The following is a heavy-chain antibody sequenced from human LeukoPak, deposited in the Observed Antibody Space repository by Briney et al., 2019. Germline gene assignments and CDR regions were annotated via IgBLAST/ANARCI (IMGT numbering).Heavy chain of an antibody. D-gene: IGHD3-22*01. CDR3: ATYSSLNRREFQY. CDR2: IKTDGSEK. V-gene: IGHV3-7*01. J-gene: IGHJ1*01. Sequence: GRSLRLSCAASGFTFDDYAMHWVRQAPGKGLQWVANIKTDGSEKYYVDSVKGRFTISRDNAKNSLYLQMNSLRAEDTAVYYCATYSSLNRREFQYWGQGTLLTVSS. CDR1: GFTFDDYA.